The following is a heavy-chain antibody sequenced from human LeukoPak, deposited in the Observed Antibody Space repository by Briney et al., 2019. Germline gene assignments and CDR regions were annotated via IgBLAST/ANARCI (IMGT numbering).Heavy chain of an antibody. CDR2: IYTSGST. CDR1: GGSISSGSYY. Sequence: SETLSLTCTVSGGSISSGSYYWSCIRQPAGKGLEWIGRIYTSGSTNYNPSLKSRVTISVDTSKNQFSLKLSSVTAADTAVYYCARLGRVVVVPAAINGLFDYWGQGTLVTVSS. CDR3: ARLGRVVVVPAAINGLFDY. V-gene: IGHV4-61*02. J-gene: IGHJ4*02. D-gene: IGHD2-2*02.